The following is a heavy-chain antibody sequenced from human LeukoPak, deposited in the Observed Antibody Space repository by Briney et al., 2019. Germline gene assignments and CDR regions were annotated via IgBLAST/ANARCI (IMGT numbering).Heavy chain of an antibody. D-gene: IGHD2-2*02. CDR2: ISAYNGNT. Sequence: ASVKVSCKASGYTFTSYGISWVRQAPGQGLEWMGWISAYNGNTNYAQKLQGRVTMTTDTSTSTAYMELRSLRSDDTAVYYCARPCSSTSCYTGGFDYWGQGTLVTVSS. CDR3: ARPCSSTSCYTGGFDY. J-gene: IGHJ4*02. V-gene: IGHV1-18*01. CDR1: GYTFTSYG.